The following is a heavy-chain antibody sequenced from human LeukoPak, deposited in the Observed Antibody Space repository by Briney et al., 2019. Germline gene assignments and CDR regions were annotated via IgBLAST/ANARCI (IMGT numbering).Heavy chain of an antibody. CDR3: AKPTLRYYYYYMDV. J-gene: IGHJ6*03. D-gene: IGHD3-3*01. CDR1: GFSFSSSA. CDR2: ISGSGGST. Sequence: GGSLRLSCAASGFSFSSSAMSWVRQAPGKGLEWVSAISGSGGSTYYADSVKGRFTISRDNSKNTLYLQMNSLRAEDTAVYYCAKPTLRYYYYYMDVWGKGTTVTVSS. V-gene: IGHV3-23*01.